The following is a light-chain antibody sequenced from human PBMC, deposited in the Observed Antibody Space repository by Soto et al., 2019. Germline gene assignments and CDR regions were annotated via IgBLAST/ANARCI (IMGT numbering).Light chain of an antibody. Sequence: DIQMTQSPSSLSASVGDRVTITCRASPSISTYLNWYHQKPGKAPKLLIYAASSLQSGVPSRFSGSGSGTDFTLTISSLQPEDFATYYCQQLNSYPLTFGGGTKVDNK. V-gene: IGKV1-39*01. CDR3: QQLNSYPLT. J-gene: IGKJ4*01. CDR2: AAS. CDR1: PSISTY.